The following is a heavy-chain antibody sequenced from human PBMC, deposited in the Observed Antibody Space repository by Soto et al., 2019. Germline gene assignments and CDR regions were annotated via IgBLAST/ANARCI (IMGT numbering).Heavy chain of an antibody. J-gene: IGHJ6*02. CDR2: IYYSGST. CDR1: GGSISSSSYY. D-gene: IGHD3-16*01. CDR3: ARLIKYYDYVWGSPWANYGMDV. V-gene: IGHV4-39*01. Sequence: SETLSLTCTVSGGSISSSSYYWGWIRQPPGKGLEGIGSIYYSGSTYYNPSLKSRVTISVDTSKNQFSLKLSSVTAADTAVYYCARLIKYYDYVWGSPWANYGMDVWGQGTTVTVSS.